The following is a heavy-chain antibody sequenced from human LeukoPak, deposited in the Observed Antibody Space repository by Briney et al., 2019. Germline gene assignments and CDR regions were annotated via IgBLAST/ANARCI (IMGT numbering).Heavy chain of an antibody. V-gene: IGHV3-30*04. D-gene: IGHD6-13*01. CDR1: GFTFSSYA. CDR2: ISYDGSNK. CDR3: ASRYSSSWEGWFDP. Sequence: PGGSLRLSCAASGFTFSSYAMHWVRQAPGKGLEWVAVISYDGSNKYYADSVKGRFTISRDNSKNTLYLQMNSLRAEDTAVYYCASRYSSSWEGWFDPWGQGTLVTVSS. J-gene: IGHJ5*02.